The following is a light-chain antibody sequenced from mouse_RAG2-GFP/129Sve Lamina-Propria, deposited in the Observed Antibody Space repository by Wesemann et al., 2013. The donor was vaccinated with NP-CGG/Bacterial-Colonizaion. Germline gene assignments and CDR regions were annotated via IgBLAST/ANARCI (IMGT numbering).Light chain of an antibody. Sequence: DIVMTQSQKFMSTSVGDRVSVTCKASQNVGTNVAWYQQKPGQSPKLLIYWASTRHTGVPDRFTGSGSGTDFTLTISNVQSEDLADYFCQQYNSYPLTFGGGTKLEIK. V-gene: IGKV6-23*01. CDR1: QNVGTN. CDR2: WAS. J-gene: IGKJ2*01. CDR3: QQYNSYPLT.